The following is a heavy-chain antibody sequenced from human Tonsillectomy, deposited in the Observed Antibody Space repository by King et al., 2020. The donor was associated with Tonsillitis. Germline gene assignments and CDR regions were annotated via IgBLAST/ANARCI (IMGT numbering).Heavy chain of an antibody. D-gene: IGHD3-9*01. CDR1: GFTFSSYS. V-gene: IGHV3-21*01. Sequence: VQLVESGGGLVKPGGSLRLSCAASGFTFSSYSMNWVRQAPGKGLEWVSSIRTSSSYIYYADSVKGRFTISRDNAKNSLYLQMNSLRAEDTAVYYCARDRFYDILTGNAFGMDVWGQGPTVPVSS. CDR2: IRTSSSYI. J-gene: IGHJ6*02. CDR3: ARDRFYDILTGNAFGMDV.